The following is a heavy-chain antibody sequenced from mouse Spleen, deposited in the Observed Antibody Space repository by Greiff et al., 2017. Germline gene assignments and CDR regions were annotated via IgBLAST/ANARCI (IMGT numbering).Heavy chain of an antibody. CDR1: GYTFTDYY. CDR3: VWEYGRNYAMDY. J-gene: IGHJ4*01. Sequence: VQLQQSGPVLVKPGASVKMSCKASGYTFTDYYMNWVKQSHGKSLEWIGVINPYNGGTSYNQKFKGKATLTVDKSSSTAYMELNSLTSEDSAVYYCVWEYGRNYAMDYWGQGTSVTVSS. V-gene: IGHV1-19*01. CDR2: INPYNGGT. D-gene: IGHD2-10*02.